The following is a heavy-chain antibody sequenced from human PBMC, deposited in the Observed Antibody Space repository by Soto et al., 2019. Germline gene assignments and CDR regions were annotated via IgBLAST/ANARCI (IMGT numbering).Heavy chain of an antibody. V-gene: IGHV3-7*01. CDR1: GFTFSGYW. J-gene: IGHJ3*02. CDR3: ATSPVRPDDAFHI. CDR2: IHHDGTDQ. Sequence: GGSLRLSCAASGFTFSGYWMGWVRQAPGKGLDWVAIIHHDGTDQYYVDSVKGRFTISRDNAKNSLFLHMSSLRAEDTAVYYCATSPVRPDDAFHIWGQGTMVNVSS.